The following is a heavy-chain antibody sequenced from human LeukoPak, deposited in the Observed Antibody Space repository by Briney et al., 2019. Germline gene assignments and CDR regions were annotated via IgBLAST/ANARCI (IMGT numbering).Heavy chain of an antibody. CDR2: IKPDGSAE. D-gene: IGHD2-8*01. Sequence: GGSLRLSCATSGFTFSSNWTSWVRHVPGRGLDWVANIKPDGSAEYYAASVKGRFTVSRDNAKNSLYLEMSSLRVEDTAVYYCARDRGWCTSGYYLYHFDYWGQGTLVTFAS. CDR1: GFTFSSNW. CDR3: ARDRGWCTSGYYLYHFDY. J-gene: IGHJ4*02. V-gene: IGHV3-7*01.